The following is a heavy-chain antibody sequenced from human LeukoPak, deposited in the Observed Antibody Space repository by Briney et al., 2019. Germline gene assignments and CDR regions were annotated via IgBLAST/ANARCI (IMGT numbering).Heavy chain of an antibody. CDR1: GYTFTGYY. Sequence: GASVKVSCKASGYTFTGYYMHWVRQAPGQGLEWMGWINPNSGGTNYAQKFQGRVTMTRDTSISTAYMELSRLRSDDTAVYYCAREFCSSTSCYGGYNWFDPWGQGTLVTVSS. CDR3: AREFCSSTSCYGGYNWFDP. J-gene: IGHJ5*02. V-gene: IGHV1-2*02. CDR2: INPNSGGT. D-gene: IGHD2-2*01.